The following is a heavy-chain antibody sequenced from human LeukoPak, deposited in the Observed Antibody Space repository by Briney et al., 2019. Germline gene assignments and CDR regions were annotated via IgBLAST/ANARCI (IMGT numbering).Heavy chain of an antibody. CDR3: AREEFDWGDYYMDV. CDR2: MNPNSGNT. J-gene: IGHJ6*03. Sequence: ASVKVSCKASGYTFTSYDINWVRQATGQGGEGMGWMNPNSGNTGYAQKFQGRVTITRNTSISTAYMELSSLRSEDTAVYYCAREEFDWGDYYMDVWGKGTTVTISS. V-gene: IGHV1-8*03. D-gene: IGHD3-9*01. CDR1: GYTFTSYD.